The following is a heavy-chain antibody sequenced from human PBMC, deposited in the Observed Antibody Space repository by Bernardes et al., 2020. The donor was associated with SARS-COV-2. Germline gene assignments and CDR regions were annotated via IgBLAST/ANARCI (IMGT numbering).Heavy chain of an antibody. V-gene: IGHV3-7*01. CDR1: GFTFSSYW. CDR2: IKQDGSEN. D-gene: IGHD3-22*01. J-gene: IGHJ4*02. Sequence: GGSLRLSCAASGFTFSSYWMSWVRQAPGKGLEWVANIKQDGSENYYVDSVKGRFTISRDNAKNSLYLQMNSLRAEDTAVYYCARGTYYYDSSGYSLSEYYFDYWGQGTLVTVSS. CDR3: ARGTYYYDSSGYSLSEYYFDY.